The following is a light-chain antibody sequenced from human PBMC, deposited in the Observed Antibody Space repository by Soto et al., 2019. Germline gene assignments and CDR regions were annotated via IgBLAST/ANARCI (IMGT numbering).Light chain of an antibody. CDR2: KAS. CDR1: QSISVW. Sequence: DIQMTQSPSTLSASVRDRVTITCRASQSISVWLAWYQQKAGKAPNLLIYKASRLQSGVPPRFSGSGSGTEFTLTISSLQPDDSATYYCQQYNCSSWTRGQWAKG. J-gene: IGKJ1*01. CDR3: QQYNCSSWT. V-gene: IGKV1-5*03.